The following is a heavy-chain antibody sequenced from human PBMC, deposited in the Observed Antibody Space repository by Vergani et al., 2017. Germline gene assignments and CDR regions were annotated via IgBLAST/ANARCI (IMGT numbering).Heavy chain of an antibody. Sequence: EVQLVESGGGLVQPGRSLRLSCAASGFTFDDYAMHWVRQAPGKGLEWVLGISWNSGSIGYADSVKGRFTISRDNAKNSLYLQMNSLRAEDTALYYCAKGGIPAAIFEAFDIWGQGTMVTVSS. CDR2: ISWNSGSI. CDR1: GFTFDDYA. CDR3: AKGGIPAAIFEAFDI. D-gene: IGHD2-2*01. J-gene: IGHJ3*02. V-gene: IGHV3-9*01.